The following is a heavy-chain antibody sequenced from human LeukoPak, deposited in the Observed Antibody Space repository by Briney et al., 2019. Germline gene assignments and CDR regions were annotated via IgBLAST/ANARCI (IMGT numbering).Heavy chain of an antibody. D-gene: IGHD6-13*01. Sequence: ASVKVSCKASGGTFSSYAISWVRQAPGQGLEWMGRIIPILGIANYAQKFQGRVTITADKSTSTAYMELSSLRSEDTAVYYCARKPGIAAAGTTFDYWGQGTLVTVSS. CDR3: ARKPGIAAAGTTFDY. CDR2: IIPILGIA. J-gene: IGHJ4*02. V-gene: IGHV1-69*04. CDR1: GGTFSSYA.